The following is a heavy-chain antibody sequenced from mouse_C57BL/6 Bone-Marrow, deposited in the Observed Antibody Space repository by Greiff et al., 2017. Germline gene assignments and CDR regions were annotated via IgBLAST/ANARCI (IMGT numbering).Heavy chain of an antibody. V-gene: IGHV1-55*01. CDR1: GFTFISYW. Sequence: QVQLQQPGAELVKPGASVKMSCTASGFTFISYWITWVKQRPGQGLAWIGDIIPGRGCTNYNAQFKSKATLTVDTSSSTAYMQLGSLTSEGSAVYYCARGQLRLRDAWFAYWGQGTLVTVSA. CDR2: IIPGRGCT. J-gene: IGHJ3*01. D-gene: IGHD3-2*02. CDR3: ARGQLRLRDAWFAY.